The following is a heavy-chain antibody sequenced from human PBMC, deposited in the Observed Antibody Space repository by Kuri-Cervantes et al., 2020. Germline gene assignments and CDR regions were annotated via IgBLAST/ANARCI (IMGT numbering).Heavy chain of an antibody. CDR2: IYYSGST. V-gene: IGHV4-59*01. D-gene: IGHD4-17*01. Sequence: ESLRLSCTVSGGSISSYYWSWIRQPPGKGLEWIGYIYYSGSTNYNPSLKSRVTISVDTSKNQFSLKLSSVTAADTAVYYCARLVNDYGDSDFDYWGQGTLVTVSS. CDR1: GGSISSYY. CDR3: ARLVNDYGDSDFDY. J-gene: IGHJ4*02.